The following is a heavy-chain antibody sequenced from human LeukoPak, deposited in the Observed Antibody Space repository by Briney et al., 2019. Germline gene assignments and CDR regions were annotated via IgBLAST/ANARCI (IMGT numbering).Heavy chain of an antibody. CDR3: ARDGRGIAVKGTQVD. V-gene: IGHV3-21*01. Sequence: GGSLRLSCAASGFTFSSYSMNWVRQAPGKGLEWVSSISSSSSYIYYADSVKGRFTISRDNAKNSLYLQMNSLRAEDTAVYYCARDGRGIAVKGTQVDWGQGTLVTVSS. CDR2: ISSSSSYI. J-gene: IGHJ4*02. D-gene: IGHD6-19*01. CDR1: GFTFSSYS.